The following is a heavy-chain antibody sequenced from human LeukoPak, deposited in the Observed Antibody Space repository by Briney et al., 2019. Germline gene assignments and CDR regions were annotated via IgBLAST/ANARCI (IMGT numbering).Heavy chain of an antibody. CDR3: ARDQQLDGTFDI. J-gene: IGHJ3*02. CDR2: INGGGRTI. Sequence: GGSLRLSCAASGFTFRSYSMNWVRQAPGKGLEWVAYINGGGRTIFYGDSVKGRFTISRDNAKNSLYLQMNSLRAEDTAVYYCARDQQLDGTFDIWGQGTMVTVSS. V-gene: IGHV3-48*04. D-gene: IGHD6-13*01. CDR1: GFTFRSYS.